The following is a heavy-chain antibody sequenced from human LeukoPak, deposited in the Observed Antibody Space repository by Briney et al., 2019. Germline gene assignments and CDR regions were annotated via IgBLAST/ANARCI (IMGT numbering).Heavy chain of an antibody. D-gene: IGHD6-6*01. CDR2: INHSGST. Sequence: PSETLSLTFAVYDGPFSGYYWSWIRQPPGKGLEWIGEINHSGSTNYNPSLKSRVTISVDTSKNQFSLKLSSVTAADTAVYYCARGRLEYSSSSIDYWGQGTLVTVSS. J-gene: IGHJ4*02. V-gene: IGHV4-34*01. CDR1: DGPFSGYY. CDR3: ARGRLEYSSSSIDY.